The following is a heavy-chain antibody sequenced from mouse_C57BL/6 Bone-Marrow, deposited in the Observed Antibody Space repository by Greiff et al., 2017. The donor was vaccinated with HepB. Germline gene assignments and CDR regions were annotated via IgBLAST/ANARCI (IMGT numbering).Heavy chain of an antibody. CDR1: GYSFTGYY. D-gene: IGHD1-1*01. CDR2: INPSTGGT. V-gene: IGHV1-42*01. J-gene: IGHJ1*03. CDR3: ARDRGYGSRSSYWYVDV. Sequence: EVQLQQSGPELVKPGASVKISCKASGYSFTGYYMNWVKQSPEKSLEWIGEINPSTGGTTYNQKFKAKATLTVDKSSSTAYMQLKSLTSEDSAVYYCARDRGYGSRSSYWYVDVWGTGTTVTVSS.